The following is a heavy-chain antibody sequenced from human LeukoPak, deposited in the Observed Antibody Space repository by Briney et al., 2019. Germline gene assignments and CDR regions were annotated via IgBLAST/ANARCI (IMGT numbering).Heavy chain of an antibody. D-gene: IGHD2-8*01. CDR2: ISSSSSYI. CDR1: GFTFSGYV. CDR3: ARGTRSLIDY. J-gene: IGHJ4*02. Sequence: GGSLRLSCAASGFTFSGYVMNWVRQAPGKGPEWVSSISSSSSYIYYADSVKGRFTISRDNAKNSLYLQMNSLRAEDTAVYYCARGTRSLIDYWGQGTLVTVSS. V-gene: IGHV3-21*01.